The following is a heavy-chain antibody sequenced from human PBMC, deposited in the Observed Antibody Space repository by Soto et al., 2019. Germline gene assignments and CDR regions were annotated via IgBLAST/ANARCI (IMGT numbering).Heavy chain of an antibody. J-gene: IGHJ4*02. D-gene: IGHD4-17*01. CDR2: ISSSSSTI. CDR1: GFTFSSYS. CDR3: ARDYRGDYFGSNY. Sequence: GGSLRLSCAASGFTFSSYSMNWVRQAPGKGLEWVSYISSSSSTIYYADSVKGRFTISRDNAKNSLYLQMNSLRAEDTAVYYCARDYRGDYFGSNYWGQGTLVTVSS. V-gene: IGHV3-48*01.